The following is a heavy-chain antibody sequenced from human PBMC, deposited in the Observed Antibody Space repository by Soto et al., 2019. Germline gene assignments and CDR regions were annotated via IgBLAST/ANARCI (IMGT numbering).Heavy chain of an antibody. J-gene: IGHJ4*02. D-gene: IGHD2-21*02. Sequence: GGSLRLSCAASGFTFSDYAMTWVRQAPGKGLEWVSAVSKSGGSTYYADSVRDRFTISRDNSKNTLYLQMNSLRVEDTAVYYCAKEVPGGGDCSWVDCWGQGILVTVSS. CDR2: VSKSGGST. CDR3: AKEVPGGGDCSWVDC. V-gene: IGHV3-23*01. CDR1: GFTFSDYA.